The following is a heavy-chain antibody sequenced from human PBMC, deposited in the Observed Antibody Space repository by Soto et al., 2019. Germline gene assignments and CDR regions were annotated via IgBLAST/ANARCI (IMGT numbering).Heavy chain of an antibody. J-gene: IGHJ6*02. Sequence: SETLSLTCAVYGGSFSGYYWSWIRQPPGKGLEWIGEINHSGSTNYNPSLKSRVTISVDTSKNQFSLKLSSVTAADTAVYYCARGFVVGATSYYYGMDVWGQGTTVT. D-gene: IGHD1-26*01. CDR2: INHSGST. V-gene: IGHV4-34*01. CDR3: ARGFVVGATSYYYGMDV. CDR1: GGSFSGYY.